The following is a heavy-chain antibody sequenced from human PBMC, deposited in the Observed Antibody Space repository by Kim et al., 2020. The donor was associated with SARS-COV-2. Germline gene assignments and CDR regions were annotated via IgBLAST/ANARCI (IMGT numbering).Heavy chain of an antibody. V-gene: IGHV3-33*06. Sequence: GGSLRLSCAASGFTFSSYGMHWVRQAPGKGLEWVAVIWYDGSNKYYADSVKGRFTISRDNSKNTLYLQMNSLRAEDTAVYYCAKDGGTAMGHDAFDIWGQGTMVTVSS. CDR1: GFTFSSYG. CDR2: IWYDGSNK. CDR3: AKDGGTAMGHDAFDI. D-gene: IGHD5-18*01. J-gene: IGHJ3*02.